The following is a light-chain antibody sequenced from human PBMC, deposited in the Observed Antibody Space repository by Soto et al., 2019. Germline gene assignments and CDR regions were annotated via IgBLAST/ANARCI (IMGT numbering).Light chain of an antibody. J-gene: IGLJ1*01. Sequence: QSALTQPASVSGSPGQSITISCIGTSSDVGYYDFVSWYQQHPGKAPKLMIYEVTNRPSGISNRFSGSKSGYTASLTISGLQAEDESEYYCCSLTTRDSHVFGTGTKVTVL. V-gene: IGLV2-14*01. CDR1: SSDVGYYDF. CDR2: EVT. CDR3: CSLTTRDSHV.